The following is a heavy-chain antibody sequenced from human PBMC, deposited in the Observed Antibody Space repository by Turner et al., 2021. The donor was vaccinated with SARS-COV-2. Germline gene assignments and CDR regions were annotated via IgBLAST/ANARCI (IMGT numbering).Heavy chain of an antibody. V-gene: IGHV3-53*01. CDR3: ARGPHPRGFDY. J-gene: IGHJ4*02. Sequence: EVQLVESGGGLVQPGGSLKLSCAASGFTFSGSAMHWVRQAPGKGLEWVSVIYSGGSTYYADSVKGRFTISRDNSKNTLYLQMNSLRAEDTAVYYCARGPHPRGFDYWGQGTLVTVSS. CDR1: GFTFSGSA. D-gene: IGHD3-10*01. CDR2: IYSGGST.